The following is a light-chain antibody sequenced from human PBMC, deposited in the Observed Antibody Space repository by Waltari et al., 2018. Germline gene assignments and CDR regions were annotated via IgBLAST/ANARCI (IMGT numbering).Light chain of an antibody. Sequence: QSALSQPASVSGSPGQSLTITCTGASTDLASYKLLSWYQHHPKSAPKLIIYEATKRPSGISHRFSGAKSGATASLRISGLQADDEADYYCCSYTGSSTSYGCGGGTKVTVL. J-gene: IGLJ1*01. CDR2: EAT. V-gene: IGLV2-23*01. CDR1: STDLASYKL. CDR3: CSYTGSSTSYG.